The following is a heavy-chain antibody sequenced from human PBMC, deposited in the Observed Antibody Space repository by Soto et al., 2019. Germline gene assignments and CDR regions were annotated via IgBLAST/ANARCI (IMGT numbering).Heavy chain of an antibody. CDR1: GDSVCSNTAS. D-gene: IGHD5-12*01. CDR2: TYFRSKWYN. J-gene: IGHJ5*02. Sequence: PSHTHSRTYAISGDSVCSNTASSNWNRQSPSRGLEWLGRTYFRSKWYNDCAVSVKSRIIINPDTSNNQFSLQLNSVTPEDTAVYFCAKGENLGPKTGYAFDPWGQGIMVTVSA. V-gene: IGHV6-1*01. CDR3: AKGENLGPKTGYAFDP.